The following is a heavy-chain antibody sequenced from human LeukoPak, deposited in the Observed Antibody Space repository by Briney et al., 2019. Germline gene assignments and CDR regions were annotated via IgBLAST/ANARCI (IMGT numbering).Heavy chain of an antibody. Sequence: SETLSLTCAVYGGSFSGYYWSWIRQPPGKGLEWIGEINHSGSTNYNPSLKSRVTISVDTSKNQFSLKLSSVTAADTAVYYCARRVDFWSGYSLAKGPYDYWGQGTLVTVSS. V-gene: IGHV4-34*01. D-gene: IGHD3-3*01. CDR2: INHSGST. J-gene: IGHJ4*02. CDR3: ARRVDFWSGYSLAKGPYDY. CDR1: GGSFSGYY.